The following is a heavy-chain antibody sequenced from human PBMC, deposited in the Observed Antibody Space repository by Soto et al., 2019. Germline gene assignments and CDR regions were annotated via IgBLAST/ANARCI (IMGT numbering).Heavy chain of an antibody. V-gene: IGHV1-3*05. CDR1: GYTFTSYA. J-gene: IGHJ4*02. D-gene: IGHD2-21*02. Sequence: QVQLVQSGAEEKKPGASVKVSCKASGYTFTSYAMHWVRQAPGQRLEWMGWINAANGNTKYSQKSXCXXPITRDTSASTAYMELSSLRSEDTAVYSCARSIVVVTALDYWGQGTLVTVSS. CDR3: ARSIVVVTALDY. CDR2: INAANGNT.